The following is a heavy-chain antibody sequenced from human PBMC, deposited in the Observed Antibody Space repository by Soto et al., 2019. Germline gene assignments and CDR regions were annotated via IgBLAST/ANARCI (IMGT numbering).Heavy chain of an antibody. J-gene: IGHJ6*02. V-gene: IGHV3-9*01. CDR3: AKDIGGSSRGDGMDV. CDR2: ISWNSGTI. CDR1: GFTFADYA. Sequence: EVQLVESGGGLVQPGRSLRLSCAASGFTFADYAMHWVRQAPGKGLEWVSGISWNSGTIGYADSVKGRFTISRDNAKNSLDLHLNSLRAEDTALYYCAKDIGGSSRGDGMDVWGQGTTVTVSS. D-gene: IGHD1-26*01.